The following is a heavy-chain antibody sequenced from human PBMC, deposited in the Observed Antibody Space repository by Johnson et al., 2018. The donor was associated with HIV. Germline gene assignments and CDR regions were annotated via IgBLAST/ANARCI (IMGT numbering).Heavy chain of an antibody. CDR2: MWYDGSNK. V-gene: IGHV3-30*19. J-gene: IGHJ3*02. CDR1: GFTFSTYG. D-gene: IGHD6-19*01. Sequence: QEQLVESGGGVVQPGRSLRLSCAASGFTFSTYGMHWVRQAPGKGLEWVAAMWYDGSNKYYADSVKGRFTISRDNSKNTLYLQMNSLRAEDTAVYYCARDIIAVAGYDAFDIWGQGTMVTVSS. CDR3: ARDIIAVAGYDAFDI.